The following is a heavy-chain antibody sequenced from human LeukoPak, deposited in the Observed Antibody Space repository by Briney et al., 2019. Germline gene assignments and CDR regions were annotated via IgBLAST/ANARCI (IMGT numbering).Heavy chain of an antibody. CDR2: ISAYNGNT. V-gene: IGHV1-18*01. D-gene: IGHD1/OR15-1a*01. J-gene: IGHJ4*02. CDR1: GYTFTSYG. CDR3: ARFKVNKGKSRHIDY. Sequence: ASVKVSCKASGYTFTSYGISWVRQAPGQGLEWMGWISAYNGNTNYAQKFQGRVTMTRDTSISTAYMELSRLRSDDTAVYYCARFKVNKGKSRHIDYWGQGTLVTVSS.